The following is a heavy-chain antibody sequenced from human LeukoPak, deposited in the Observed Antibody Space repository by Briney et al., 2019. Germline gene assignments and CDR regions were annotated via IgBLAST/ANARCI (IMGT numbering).Heavy chain of an antibody. CDR3: ARSNYGDLLFDY. J-gene: IGHJ4*02. D-gene: IGHD4-17*01. V-gene: IGHV4-61*02. Sequence: SQSLSLTCTVSGCSISSGSYYWSWLRPPAGKGLEWIGRIYTSGSTNYNPSLKSRVTISVDTSKNQFSLKLSSVTAADTAVYYCARSNYGDLLFDYWGQGTLVTVSS. CDR2: IYTSGST. CDR1: GCSISSGSYY.